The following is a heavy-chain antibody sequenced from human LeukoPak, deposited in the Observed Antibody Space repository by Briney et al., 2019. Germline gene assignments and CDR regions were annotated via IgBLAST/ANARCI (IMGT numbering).Heavy chain of an antibody. CDR1: GGSISSYY. J-gene: IGHJ4*02. CDR3: ARDPIHSSSRDYLNDY. Sequence: SETLSLTCTVSGGSISSYYWSWIRQPAGKGLEWIGRIYTSGSTNYNPSLKSRVTMSVGTSKNQFSLKLSSVTAADTAVYYCARDPIHSSSRDYLNDYWGQGTLVTVSS. V-gene: IGHV4-4*07. CDR2: IYTSGST. D-gene: IGHD6-6*01.